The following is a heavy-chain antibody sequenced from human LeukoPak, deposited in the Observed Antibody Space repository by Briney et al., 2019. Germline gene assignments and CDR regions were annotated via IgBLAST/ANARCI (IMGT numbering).Heavy chain of an antibody. V-gene: IGHV3-33*06. J-gene: IGHJ4*02. CDR1: GFTFSSYG. CDR3: VKDSGYSYGSSSPLGY. Sequence: GRSLRLSCAASGFTFSSYGMHWVRQAPGKGLEGVAVIWYDGSNKYYADSVKGRFTISRDNSKNTLYLQMSSLRAEDTAVYYCVKDSGYSYGSSSPLGYWGQGTLVIASS. D-gene: IGHD5-18*01. CDR2: IWYDGSNK.